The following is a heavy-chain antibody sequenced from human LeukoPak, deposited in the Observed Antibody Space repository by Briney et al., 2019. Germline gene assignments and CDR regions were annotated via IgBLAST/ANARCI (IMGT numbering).Heavy chain of an antibody. CDR1: AYTFTGYY. CDR3: ARRSRNGLDAFDI. J-gene: IGHJ3*02. Sequence: ASVKVPCKASAYTFTGYYLHWVRQAPGQGPEWMGWIDPNNGDTEYAQKFQGRVTMTRVRSISTAYMELSRLTSDDTAVYYCARRSRNGLDAFDIWGQGTMVTVSS. D-gene: IGHD2-8*01. V-gene: IGHV1-2*02. CDR2: IDPNNGDT.